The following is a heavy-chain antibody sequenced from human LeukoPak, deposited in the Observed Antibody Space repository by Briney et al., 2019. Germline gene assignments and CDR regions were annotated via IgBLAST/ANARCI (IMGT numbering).Heavy chain of an antibody. D-gene: IGHD3-22*01. V-gene: IGHV4-4*07. CDR3: ARGITMIGYNWFDP. J-gene: IGHJ5*02. CDR1: GGFISSYY. CDR2: IYTSGST. Sequence: SETLSLTCTVFGGFISSYYWSWMRQPAGKGLEWIGRIYTSGSTNYNPSLKSRVTMSVDTSKNQFSLTLSSVTAADTAVYYCARGITMIGYNWFDPWGQGTLVTVSS.